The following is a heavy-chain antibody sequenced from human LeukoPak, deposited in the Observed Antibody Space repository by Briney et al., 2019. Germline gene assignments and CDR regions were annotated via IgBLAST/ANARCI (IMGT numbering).Heavy chain of an antibody. CDR2: ISYDGTNK. V-gene: IGHV3-30*03. D-gene: IGHD6-19*01. CDR3: ARGSYSSGRLYFDY. J-gene: IGHJ4*02. Sequence: GRSLRLSCTASGFTFSRNGMHWVRQAPGKGLEWVAVISYDGTNKYYTDSVKGRFTISRDNSKNTLYLQMNSLRVGDTAVYYCARGSYSSGRLYFDYWGQGTLVTVSS. CDR1: GFTFSRNG.